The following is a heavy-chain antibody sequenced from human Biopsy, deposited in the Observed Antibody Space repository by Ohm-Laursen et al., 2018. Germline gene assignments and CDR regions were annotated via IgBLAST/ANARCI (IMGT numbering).Heavy chain of an antibody. D-gene: IGHD6-19*01. CDR3: ARVGSGWAPFDK. Sequence: TLSLTCAVSGYSISSDYRWGWIRQAPGKTLEWLGNIFKDGNTHYNPSLRSRLIISIDTSKNQFSLMMTSVSGADTAVYFCARVGSGWAPFDKWGPGTLVTFSS. V-gene: IGHV4-38-2*01. CDR1: GYSISSDYR. CDR2: IFKDGNT. J-gene: IGHJ4*02.